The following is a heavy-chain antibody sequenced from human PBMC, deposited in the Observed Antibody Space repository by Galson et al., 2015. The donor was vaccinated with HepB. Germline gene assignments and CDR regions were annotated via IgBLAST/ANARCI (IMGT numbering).Heavy chain of an antibody. CDR1: GYSFTSYW. CDR3: ARHKRITIFGVVTQMVRMRNWFDP. Sequence: QSGAEVTKPGESLRISCKGSGYSFTSYWISWVRQMPGKGLEWMGRIDPSDSYTNYSPSFQGHVTISADKSISTAYLQWSSLKASDTAMYYCARHKRITIFGVVTQMVRMRNWFDPWGQGTLVTVSS. J-gene: IGHJ5*02. D-gene: IGHD3-3*01. CDR2: IDPSDSYT. V-gene: IGHV5-10-1*01.